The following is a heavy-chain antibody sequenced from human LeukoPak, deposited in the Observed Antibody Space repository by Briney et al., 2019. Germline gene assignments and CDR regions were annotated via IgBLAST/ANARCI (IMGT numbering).Heavy chain of an antibody. Sequence: GGSLRLSCAASGFTFSSSAMSWVRRAPGKGLEWVSAISNNGGYTYYADSVQGRFTISRDNSKSTLCLQMNSLRAEDTAVYYCARGPQFGFDYWGQGTLVTVSS. CDR2: ISNNGGYT. D-gene: IGHD3-10*01. CDR3: ARGPQFGFDY. V-gene: IGHV3-23*01. CDR1: GFTFSSSA. J-gene: IGHJ4*02.